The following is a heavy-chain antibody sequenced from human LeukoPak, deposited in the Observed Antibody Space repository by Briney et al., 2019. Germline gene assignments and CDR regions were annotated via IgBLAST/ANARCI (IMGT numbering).Heavy chain of an antibody. CDR3: ARVGDHFHWYLDL. CDR1: GFTVSTNY. D-gene: IGHD3-3*02. V-gene: IGHV3-53*01. J-gene: IGHJ2*01. Sequence: GGSLRLSCAASGFTVSTNYMNWVRQAPGKGLEWVSILYSGSSTYYADSFEGRFIVSRDSSKNTLALQMNDLRAEDTAVYYCARVGDHFHWYLDLWGRGSLVTVSS. CDR2: LYSGSST.